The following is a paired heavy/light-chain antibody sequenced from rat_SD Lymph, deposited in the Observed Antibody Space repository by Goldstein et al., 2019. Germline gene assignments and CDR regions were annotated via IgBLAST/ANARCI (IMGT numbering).Light chain of an antibody. CDR1: QSLLSSGNQKNY. CDR3: LQHYSSPYT. CDR2: YAS. Sequence: DIVMTQSPFSLAVSEGEMVTINCKSSQSLLSSGNQKNYLAWYQQKPGQSPKLLIYYASTRQSGVPDRFIGSGSGTDFTLTISDVQAEDLADYYCLQHYSSPYTFGAGTKLELK. J-gene: IGKJ2-3*01. V-gene: IGKV8S9*01.
Heavy chain of an antibody. Sequence: EVQLVESGGGLVQPGRSLKLSCVASGFTFSNYGMNWIRQAPGKGLEWVAYISSGSSYIYYAETVKGRFTISRDNAKNTLYLQMTSLRSEDTALYYCARHGMGIVFAYWGQGTLVTVSS. CDR2: ISSGSSYI. CDR3: ARHGMGIVFAY. V-gene: IGHV5-34*01. CDR1: GFTFSNYG. D-gene: IGHD1-9*01. J-gene: IGHJ3*01.